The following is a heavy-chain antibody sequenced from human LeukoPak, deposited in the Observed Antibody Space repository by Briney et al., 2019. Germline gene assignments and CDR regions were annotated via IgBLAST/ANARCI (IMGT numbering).Heavy chain of an antibody. Sequence: PSETLSLTCTVSGGSISSYYWSWIRQPPGKGLEWMGYIYYSGSTNYNPSLKSRVTISVDTSKNQFSLKLSSVTAADTAVYYCARDQGYCSGGSCQLGPYGMDVWGQGTTVTVSS. D-gene: IGHD2-15*01. CDR3: ARDQGYCSGGSCQLGPYGMDV. CDR1: GGSISSYY. V-gene: IGHV4-59*01. J-gene: IGHJ6*02. CDR2: IYYSGST.